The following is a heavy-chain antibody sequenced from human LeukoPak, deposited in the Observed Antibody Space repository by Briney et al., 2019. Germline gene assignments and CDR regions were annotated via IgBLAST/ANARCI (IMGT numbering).Heavy chain of an antibody. CDR3: ARYYSGWYYFDY. J-gene: IGHJ4*02. CDR1: GGTFSSYA. Sequence: SVKVSCKASGGTFSSYAISWVRQAPGQGLEWMGGIIPIFGTSNYAQKFQGRATITADESTSTAYMELSSLRSEDTAVYYCARYYSGWYYFDYWGQGTLVTVSS. CDR2: IIPIFGTS. V-gene: IGHV1-69*13. D-gene: IGHD6-19*01.